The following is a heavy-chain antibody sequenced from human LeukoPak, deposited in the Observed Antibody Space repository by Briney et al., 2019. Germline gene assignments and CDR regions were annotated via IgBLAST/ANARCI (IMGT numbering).Heavy chain of an antibody. J-gene: IGHJ4*02. CDR2: IYFSGSS. V-gene: IGHV4-39*01. Sequence: PSETLSLTCTVSGGSISSSSYYWGWIRQPPGKGLEWVGSIYFSGSSYYNPSLESRVTISVDTSKNHFSLKLSSVTAADTAVYYCARQAPGYSYGYVYWGQGTLVTVSS. CDR3: ARQAPGYSYGYVY. CDR1: GGSISSSSYY. D-gene: IGHD5-18*01.